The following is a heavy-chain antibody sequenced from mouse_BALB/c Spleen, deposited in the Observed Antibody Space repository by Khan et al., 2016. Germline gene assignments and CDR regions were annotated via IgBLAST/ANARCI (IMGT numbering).Heavy chain of an antibody. CDR1: GYSITSDYA. J-gene: IGHJ2*01. Sequence: EVRLQESGPGLVKPSQSLSLTCTVTGYSITSDYAWNWSRQFPGNKLEWMGYISYSGSTSYNPSFKSRISITRDTYTNQFFLQLNSVTTEDTATYYGARHAYFDSWGQGTTLTVSS. CDR3: ARHAYFDS. V-gene: IGHV3-2*02. CDR2: ISYSGST.